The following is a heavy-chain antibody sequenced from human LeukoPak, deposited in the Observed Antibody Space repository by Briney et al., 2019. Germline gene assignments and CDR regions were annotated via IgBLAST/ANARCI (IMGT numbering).Heavy chain of an antibody. Sequence: PGGSLRLSCAASGFTFSSYSMNWVRQAPGKGLEWVSSISSSSAYIYYADSVKGRFTISRDNAKNSLYLQMNSLRAEDTAVYYCARNYGSGSYYNVAYYYYYYMDVWGKGTTVTVSS. D-gene: IGHD3-10*01. CDR2: ISSSSAYI. V-gene: IGHV3-21*01. CDR3: ARNYGSGSYYNVAYYYYYYMDV. J-gene: IGHJ6*03. CDR1: GFTFSSYS.